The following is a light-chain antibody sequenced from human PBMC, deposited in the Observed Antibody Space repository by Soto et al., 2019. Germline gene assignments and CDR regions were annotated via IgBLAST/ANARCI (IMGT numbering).Light chain of an antibody. CDR1: QDISNY. Sequence: MTQAPSSLSVNTQDIVTITFQASQDISNYLNWYQQKPGKAPKLLIYDASNLETGVPSRFSGSGSGTDFTFTISSLQPEDIATYYCQQDDNILLSFCGVGKVDIK. CDR2: DAS. CDR3: QQDDNILLS. J-gene: IGKJ4*01. V-gene: IGKV1-33*01.